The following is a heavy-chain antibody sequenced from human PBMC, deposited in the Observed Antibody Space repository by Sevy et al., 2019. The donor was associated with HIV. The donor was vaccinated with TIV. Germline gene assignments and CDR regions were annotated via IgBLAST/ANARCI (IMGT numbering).Heavy chain of an antibody. CDR2: IYTSGST. CDR3: AREPCSGSSCYYFYYHTMDV. J-gene: IGHJ6*02. CDR1: GGSISSFY. V-gene: IGHV4-4*07. Sequence: SETLSLTCTVSGGSISSFYWSGIRQPAGKGLEWIGRIYTSGSTNYNPSLKSRVTMSVDTSKNQFSLKLSSVTAADTAVYYCAREPCSGSSCYYFYYHTMDVWGQGTTVTVSS. D-gene: IGHD2-15*01.